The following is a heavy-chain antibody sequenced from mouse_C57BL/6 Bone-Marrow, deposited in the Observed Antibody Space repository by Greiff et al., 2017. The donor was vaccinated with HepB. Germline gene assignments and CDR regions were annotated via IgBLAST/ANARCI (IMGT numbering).Heavy chain of an antibody. D-gene: IGHD1-1*02. CDR3: ARDDGYWYFDV. V-gene: IGHV7-1*01. CDR2: SRNKANDYTT. Sequence: EVKLMESGGGLVQSGRSLRLSCATSGFTFSDFYMEWVRQAPGKGLEWIAASRNKANDYTTEYSASVKGRFIVSRDTSQSILYLQMNALGAEDTAIYYCARDDGYWYFDVWGSGTTVTVSS. J-gene: IGHJ1*01. CDR1: GFTFSDFY.